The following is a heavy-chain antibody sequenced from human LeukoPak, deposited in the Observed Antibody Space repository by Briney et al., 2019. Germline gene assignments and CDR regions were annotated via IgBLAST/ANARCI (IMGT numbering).Heavy chain of an antibody. CDR3: ASAIAAAGPLPIDY. Sequence: ASVKVSFKASGCTFSSYAISWVRQAPGQGLEWMGGIIPIFGTANYAQKFQGRVTITTDESTSTAYMELSSLRSEDTAVYYCASAIAAAGPLPIDYWGQGTLVTVSS. V-gene: IGHV1-69*05. CDR1: GCTFSSYA. CDR2: IIPIFGTA. D-gene: IGHD6-13*01. J-gene: IGHJ4*02.